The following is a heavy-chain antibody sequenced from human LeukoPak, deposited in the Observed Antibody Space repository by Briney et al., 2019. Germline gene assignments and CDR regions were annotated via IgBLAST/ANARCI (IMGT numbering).Heavy chain of an antibody. V-gene: IGHV3-15*01. J-gene: IGHJ6*02. CDR2: IKSKTDGGTT. D-gene: IGHD1-26*01. CDR3: TTVRIRLGEGATRRYYYYGMDV. Sequence: GGSLRLSCAASGFTFSNAWMSWVRQAPGKGLEWVGRIKSKTDGGTTDYAAPVKGRFTISRDDSKNTLYLQMNSLKTEDTAVYYCTTVRIRLGEGATRRYYYYGMDVWGQGTTVTVSS. CDR1: GFTFSNAW.